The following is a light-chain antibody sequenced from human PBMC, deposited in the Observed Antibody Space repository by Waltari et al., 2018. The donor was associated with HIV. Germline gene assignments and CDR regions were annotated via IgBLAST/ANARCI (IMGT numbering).Light chain of an antibody. CDR3: SSYTSSSTLYV. CDR1: SSDVGGYHY. Sequence: QSALTQPASVSGSPGQSITIPCTGTSSDVGGYHYVSWYQQHPGKAPNLMIYEVSNRPSGVSNRFSGSKSGNTASLTISGLQAEDEADYYCSSYTSSSTLYVFGTGTKVTVL. J-gene: IGLJ1*01. V-gene: IGLV2-14*01. CDR2: EVS.